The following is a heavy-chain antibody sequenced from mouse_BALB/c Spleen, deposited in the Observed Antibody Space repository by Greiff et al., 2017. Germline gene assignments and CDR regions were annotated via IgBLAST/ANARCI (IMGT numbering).Heavy chain of an antibody. CDR3: ARGDGYLYYYAMDY. J-gene: IGHJ4*01. D-gene: IGHD2-3*01. CDR1: GYTFTSYV. V-gene: IGHV1-14*01. CDR2: INPYNDGT. Sequence: VQLQQSGPELVKPGASVKMSCKASGYTFTSYVMHWVKQKPGQGLEWIGYINPYNDGTKYNEKFKGKATLTSDKSSSTAYMELSSLTSEDSAVYYCARGDGYLYYYAMDYWGQGTSVTVSS.